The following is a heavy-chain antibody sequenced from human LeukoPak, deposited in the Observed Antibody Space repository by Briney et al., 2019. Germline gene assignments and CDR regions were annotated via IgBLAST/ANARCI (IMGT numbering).Heavy chain of an antibody. D-gene: IGHD6-13*01. CDR2: ISSSSSYI. J-gene: IGHJ5*01. Sequence: PGGSLRLSCAASGFTFSSYSMNWVRQAPGKGLEWVSSISSSSSYIYYADSVKGRFTISRDNAKNSLYLQMNSLRAEDTAVYYCARDESGYSSSWFDYWGQGTLVTVSS. CDR1: GFTFSSYS. V-gene: IGHV3-21*01. CDR3: ARDESGYSSSWFDY.